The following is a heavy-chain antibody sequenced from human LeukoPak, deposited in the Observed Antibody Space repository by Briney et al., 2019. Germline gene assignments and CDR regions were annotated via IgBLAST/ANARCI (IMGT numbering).Heavy chain of an antibody. CDR2: IKSDRSSP. D-gene: IGHD3-10*01. V-gene: IGHV3-74*01. CDR3: ARGRSGSYGYYDY. Sequence: GRSLRLSCAASGVTFSRYWMHWVRHAPPKGLVWVSLIKSDRSSPSYTGSVKGRLTISRDNAKNTLYLQMNSLTAEDTAVYYSARGRSGSYGYYDYWGQGTLVTVSS. CDR1: GVTFSRYW. J-gene: IGHJ4*02.